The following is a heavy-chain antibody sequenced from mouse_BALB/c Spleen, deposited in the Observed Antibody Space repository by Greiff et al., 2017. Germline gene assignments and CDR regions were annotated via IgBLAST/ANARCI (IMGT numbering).Heavy chain of an antibody. CDR1: GFNIKDTY. CDR3: ARERGAFTTMDY. V-gene: IGHV14-3*02. D-gene: IGHD1-1*01. CDR2: IDPANGNT. Sequence: VQLQQSGAELVKPGASVKLSCTASGFNIKDTYMHWVKQRPEQGLEWIGRIDPANGNTKYDPKFQGKATITADTSSNTAYLQLSSLTSEDTAVFYCARERGAFTTMDYWGQGTSVTVSS. J-gene: IGHJ4*01.